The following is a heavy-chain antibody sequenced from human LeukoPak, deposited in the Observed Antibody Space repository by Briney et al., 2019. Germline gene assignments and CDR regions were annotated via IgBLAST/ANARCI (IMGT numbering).Heavy chain of an antibody. J-gene: IGHJ3*02. Sequence: SVKVSCKASGGTFSSYAISWVRQAPGQGLEWMGGIIPIFGTANYAQKFQGRVTITADESTSTAYMELSSLRSEDTAVYYCASLYDSSGYSPPEMDAFDIWGQGTMVTVSS. CDR3: ASLYDSSGYSPPEMDAFDI. D-gene: IGHD3-22*01. CDR2: IIPIFGTA. V-gene: IGHV1-69*13. CDR1: GGTFSSYA.